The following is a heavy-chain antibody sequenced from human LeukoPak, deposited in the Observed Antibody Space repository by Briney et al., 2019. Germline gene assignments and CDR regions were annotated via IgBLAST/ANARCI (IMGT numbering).Heavy chain of an antibody. CDR3: ARGRYYYDSSGYYDGYYFDY. CDR1: GGSISSYY. D-gene: IGHD3-22*01. J-gene: IGHJ4*02. Sequence: SETLSLTCTVSGGSISSYYWSWIRQPPGKGLEWIGRIYTSGSTNYNPSLKSRVTISVDTSKNQFSLKLSSVTAADTAVYYCARGRYYYDSSGYYDGYYFDYWGQGTLVTVSS. V-gene: IGHV4-4*07. CDR2: IYTSGST.